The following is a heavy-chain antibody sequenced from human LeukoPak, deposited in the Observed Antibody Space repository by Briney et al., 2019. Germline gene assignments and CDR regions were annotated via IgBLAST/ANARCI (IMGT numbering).Heavy chain of an antibody. CDR1: GDSISSSNYY. J-gene: IGHJ1*01. CDR3: ASGSGSYWTEYFQH. CDR2: IYYSGST. D-gene: IGHD1-26*01. V-gene: IGHV4-39*01. Sequence: SETLSLTCTVSGDSISSSNYYWDWIRQPPGKGLEWIGSIYYSGSTYYNPSLKSRVTISVDTSKNQFSLKLSSVTAADTAVYYCASGSGSYWTEYFQHWGQGTLVTVSS.